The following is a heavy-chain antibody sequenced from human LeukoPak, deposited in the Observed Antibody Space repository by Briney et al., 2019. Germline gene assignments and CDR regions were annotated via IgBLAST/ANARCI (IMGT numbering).Heavy chain of an antibody. V-gene: IGHV3-30-3*01. J-gene: IGHJ3*02. Sequence: GRSLRLSCAASGFTFSNYAMHWVRQAPGKGLEWVAVISYDGSNKYYADSVKGRFTISRDNSKNTLYLQMNSLRAEDTAVYYCARDPKIFTMMNAFDIWGQGTMVTVSS. CDR2: ISYDGSNK. D-gene: IGHD3-22*01. CDR1: GFTFSNYA. CDR3: ARDPKIFTMMNAFDI.